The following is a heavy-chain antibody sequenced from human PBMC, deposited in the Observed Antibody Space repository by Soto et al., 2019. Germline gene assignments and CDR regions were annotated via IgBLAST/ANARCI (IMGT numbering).Heavy chain of an antibody. J-gene: IGHJ4*02. D-gene: IGHD3-22*01. CDR1: GVSISSGDYY. Sequence: ASETLSLTCTVSGVSISSGDYYWSWIRQPPGKGLEWIGYIYYSGSTYYNPSLKSRVTLSVDTSKNQFSLKLSSVTAADTAVYYCARDNGGAYDPVEWGQGTLVTVSS. CDR2: IYYSGST. V-gene: IGHV4-30-4*01. CDR3: ARDNGGAYDPVE.